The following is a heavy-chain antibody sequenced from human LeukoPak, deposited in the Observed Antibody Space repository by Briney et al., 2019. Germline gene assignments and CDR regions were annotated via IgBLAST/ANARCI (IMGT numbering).Heavy chain of an antibody. CDR3: ARVRRYGGYYFDY. D-gene: IGHD3-10*01. V-gene: IGHV1-2*02. CDR2: INPNSGGT. CDR1: GYTFTSYG. J-gene: IGHJ4*02. Sequence: ASVKVSRKASGYTFTSYGISWVRQAPGQGLEWMGWINPNSGGTNYAQKFQGRVTMTRDTSISTAYMELSRLRSDDTAVYYCARVRRYGGYYFDYWGQGTLVTVSS.